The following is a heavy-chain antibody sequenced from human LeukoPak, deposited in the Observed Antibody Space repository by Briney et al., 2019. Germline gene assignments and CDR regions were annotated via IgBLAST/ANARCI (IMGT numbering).Heavy chain of an antibody. CDR3: ARSVVVVAATPSYYYGMDV. CDR1: GGSISSYY. CDR2: IYYGGSN. V-gene: IGHV4-59*08. D-gene: IGHD2-15*01. Sequence: SETLSLTCTVSGGSISSYYWRWIRQPPGKGLEWIGYIYYGGSNNYNPSLKSRVTISVDTSKNQFSLKLSSVTAADTAVYYCARSVVVVAATPSYYYGMDVWGQGTTVTVSS. J-gene: IGHJ6*02.